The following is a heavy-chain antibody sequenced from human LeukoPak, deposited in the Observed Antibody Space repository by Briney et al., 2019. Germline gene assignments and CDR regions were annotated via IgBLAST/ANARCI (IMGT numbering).Heavy chain of an antibody. CDR2: INHSGST. Sequence: SETLSLTCTVYGGSFSGYYWSWIRQPPGKGLEWIGEINHSGSTNYNPSLKSRVTISVDTSKNQFSLKLSSVTAADTAVYYCAREGYYYDSSGPLWGQGTLVTVSS. CDR1: GGSFSGYY. D-gene: IGHD3-22*01. CDR3: AREGYYYDSSGPL. V-gene: IGHV4-34*01. J-gene: IGHJ4*02.